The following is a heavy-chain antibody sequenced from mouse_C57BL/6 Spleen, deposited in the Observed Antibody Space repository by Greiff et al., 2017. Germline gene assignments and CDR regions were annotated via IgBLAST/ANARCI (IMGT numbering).Heavy chain of an antibody. J-gene: IGHJ3*01. CDR1: GYTFTSYW. V-gene: IGHV1-64*01. CDR2: IHPNSGST. D-gene: IGHD2-5*01. CDR3: AREAYYSNFWFAY. Sequence: QVQLQQPGAELVKPGASVKLSCKASGYTFTSYWMHWVKQRPGQGLEWIGMIHPNSGSTNYNEKFKSKATLTVDKSSSTAYMQLSSLTSEDSAVYYCAREAYYSNFWFAYWGQGTLVTVSA.